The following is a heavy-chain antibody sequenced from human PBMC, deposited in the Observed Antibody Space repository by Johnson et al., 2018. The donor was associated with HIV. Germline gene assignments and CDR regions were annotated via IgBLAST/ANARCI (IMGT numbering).Heavy chain of an antibody. Sequence: QVQLVESGGGVVQPGRSLRLSCAASGFTFSSYAMHWVRQAPGKGLEWVAVISYDGSIKYYGDSVKGRFTISRANARNSLYLQMNSLETEDTGVYYCTTRRSGESSGSYSLLFAFDLWGQGTMVTVSA. CDR3: TTRRSGESSGSYSLLFAFDL. D-gene: IGHD3-10*01. CDR1: GFTFSSYA. V-gene: IGHV3-30*04. CDR2: ISYDGSIK. J-gene: IGHJ3*01.